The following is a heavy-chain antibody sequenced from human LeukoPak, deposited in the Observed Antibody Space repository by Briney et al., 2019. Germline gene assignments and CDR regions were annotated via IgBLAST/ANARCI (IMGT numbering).Heavy chain of an antibody. J-gene: IGHJ4*02. V-gene: IGHV3-23*01. CDR1: GISLSNYA. CDR2: ISERGGST. Sequence: GGSLRLSCVVSGISLSNYAMTWVRQSPGKGLEWVSYISERGGSTTYADSVKGRFTISRDDSKNTLYLQMTRLRAEDTAVYYCTREERGYIPAFWGQGTLVTVSS. D-gene: IGHD3-16*02. CDR3: TREERGYIPAF.